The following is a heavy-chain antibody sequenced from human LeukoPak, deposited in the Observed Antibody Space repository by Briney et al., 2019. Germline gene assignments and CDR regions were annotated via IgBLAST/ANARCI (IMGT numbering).Heavy chain of an antibody. V-gene: IGHV4-34*01. Sequence: TDTLSLTCAVYGGSFSGYYWSWIRQPPGKGLEWIGEINHSGSTNYNPSLKSRVTISVDTSKNQFSLKLSSVTAADTAVYYCARGRITMVRGVINPLDYWGQGTLVTVSS. CDR2: INHSGST. D-gene: IGHD3-10*01. J-gene: IGHJ4*02. CDR3: ARGRITMVRGVINPLDY. CDR1: GGSFSGYY.